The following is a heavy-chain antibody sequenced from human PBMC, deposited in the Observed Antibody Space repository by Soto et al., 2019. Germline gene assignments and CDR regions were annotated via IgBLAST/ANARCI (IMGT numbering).Heavy chain of an antibody. CDR1: GFTFRSYW. Sequence: GGSLGLSCAASGFTFRSYWMSWVRQAPGKGLEWVANIKQDGSEKYYVDSVKGRFTISRDNAKNSLYLQMNSLRAEDTAVYYCATSDEVVPAAIHYYYMDVWGKGTTVTVSS. CDR3: ATSDEVVPAAIHYYYMDV. V-gene: IGHV3-7*01. D-gene: IGHD2-2*01. CDR2: IKQDGSEK. J-gene: IGHJ6*03.